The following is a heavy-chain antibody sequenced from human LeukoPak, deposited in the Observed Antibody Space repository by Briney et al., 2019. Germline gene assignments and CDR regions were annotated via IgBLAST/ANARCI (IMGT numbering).Heavy chain of an antibody. J-gene: IGHJ4*02. D-gene: IGHD3-22*01. V-gene: IGHV3-30*04. Sequence: GGSLRLSCAASGFTFSAYAMHWVRQAPGKGLQWVAVISYDGSNKYYADSVKGRFTISRDTSKNTLYLQMNSPRAEDTAVYYCAKDMYYDSSGPVFDYWGQGTLVTVSS. CDR2: ISYDGSNK. CDR3: AKDMYYDSSGPVFDY. CDR1: GFTFSAYA.